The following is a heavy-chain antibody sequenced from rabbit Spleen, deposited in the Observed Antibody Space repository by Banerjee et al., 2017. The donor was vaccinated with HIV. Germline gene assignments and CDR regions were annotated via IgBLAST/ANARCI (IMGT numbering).Heavy chain of an antibody. CDR1: GFTLSSYY. Sequence: HLKESGGGLVQHGGSLKLSCKASGFTLSSYYMNWVRQAPGKGLEWIGYIDPVFGITYYASWVNGRFSISRENAQNTVFLQMTSLTAADTATYFCTRDGAGGSYFALWCPGTLVTVS. J-gene: IGHJ6*01. V-gene: IGHV1S7*01. CDR2: IDPVFGIT. CDR3: TRDGAGGSYFAL. D-gene: IGHD8-1*01.